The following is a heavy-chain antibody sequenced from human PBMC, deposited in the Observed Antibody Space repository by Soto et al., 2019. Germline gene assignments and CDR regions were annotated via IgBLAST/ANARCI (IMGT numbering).Heavy chain of an antibody. CDR2: IYPGDSGT. CDR1: GYRFTTYW. V-gene: IGHV5-51*01. CDR3: ARQASMIFGVVKDYYYYYGMDV. J-gene: IGHJ6*02. Sequence: PGESLKISCKASGYRFTTYWIGWVRQMPAKGLEWMGIIYPGDSGTRYSPSFQGQVTISADKSISTAYLQWSSLKASDTAMYYCARQASMIFGVVKDYYYYYGMDVWGQGTTVTVS. D-gene: IGHD3-3*01.